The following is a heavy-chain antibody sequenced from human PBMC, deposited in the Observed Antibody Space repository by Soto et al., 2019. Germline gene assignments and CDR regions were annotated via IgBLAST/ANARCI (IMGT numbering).Heavy chain of an antibody. CDR2: INAGNGNT. CDR3: ESDSYDYVWGSYRPPDY. Sequence: ASVQVSCKGSGYTFTSYAVHWVRQAPGQRLEWMGWINAGNGNTKYSQKFQGRVTITTDTSTSTAYMELRSLRSDDTAVYYCESDSYDYVWGSYRPPDYWGQGTLVTVSS. V-gene: IGHV1-3*01. CDR1: GYTFTSYA. D-gene: IGHD3-16*02. J-gene: IGHJ4*01.